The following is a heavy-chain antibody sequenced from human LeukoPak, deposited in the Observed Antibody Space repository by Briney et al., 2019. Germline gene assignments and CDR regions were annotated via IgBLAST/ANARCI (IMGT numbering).Heavy chain of an antibody. D-gene: IGHD2-21*01. Sequence: GGSLRLSCAASGFTFSICGIHWVRQAAGEGLEWVAIIWYDGSNEYYADSVKGRFTISRDNSKNTLYLQMNSLRAEDTAVYYCARALWPYYFDYWGQGTLVTVST. CDR1: GFTFSICG. J-gene: IGHJ4*02. CDR3: ARALWPYYFDY. V-gene: IGHV3-33*01. CDR2: IWYDGSNE.